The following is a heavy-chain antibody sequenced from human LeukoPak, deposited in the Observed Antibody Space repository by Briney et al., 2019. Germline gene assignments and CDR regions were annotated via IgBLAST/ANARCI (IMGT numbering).Heavy chain of an antibody. CDR1: GGSFSGYY. Sequence: SETLSLTCAVYGGSFSGYYWSWIRQPPGKGLEWIGEINHSGSTNYNPSLKSRVTISVDTSKNQFSLKLSSVTAADTAVYYCASLQVITMVRGALPFDYWGQGTLVTVSS. D-gene: IGHD3-10*01. CDR2: INHSGST. CDR3: ASLQVITMVRGALPFDY. J-gene: IGHJ4*02. V-gene: IGHV4-34*01.